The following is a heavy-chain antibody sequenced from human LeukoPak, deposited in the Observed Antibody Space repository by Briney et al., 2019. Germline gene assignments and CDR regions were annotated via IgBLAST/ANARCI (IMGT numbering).Heavy chain of an antibody. J-gene: IGHJ4*02. D-gene: IGHD6-13*01. Sequence: GGSLRPSCAASGFTFSTYWMSWVRQAPGKGLEWVANIKQDGSEKYYLDSVKGRFTISRDNAKNSLYLQMNSLRAEDTAVYFCTREAAAGIDYWGQGTLVTVSS. CDR2: IKQDGSEK. CDR1: GFTFSTYW. CDR3: TREAAAGIDY. V-gene: IGHV3-7*01.